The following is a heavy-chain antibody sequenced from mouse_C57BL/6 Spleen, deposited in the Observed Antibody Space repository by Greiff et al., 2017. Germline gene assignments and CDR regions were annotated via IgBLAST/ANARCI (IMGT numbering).Heavy chain of an antibody. Sequence: EVQLQQSGPELVKPGASVKISCKASGYSFTGYYMNWVKQSPEKSLEWIGEINPSTGGTTYNQKFKAKATLTVDKSSSTAYMQLKSLTSEDSAVYYCARIGNHGFDYWGQGTTLTVSS. V-gene: IGHV1-42*01. CDR2: INPSTGGT. D-gene: IGHD2-1*01. CDR3: ARIGNHGFDY. CDR1: GYSFTGYY. J-gene: IGHJ2*01.